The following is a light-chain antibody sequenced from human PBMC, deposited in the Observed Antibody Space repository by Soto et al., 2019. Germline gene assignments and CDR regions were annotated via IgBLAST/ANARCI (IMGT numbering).Light chain of an antibody. CDR1: SPNIGAGYD. V-gene: IGLV1-40*01. Sequence: QSVLTQPPSVSGAPGQRVTISCTGSSPNIGAGYDVHWYQQLPGTAPKLLIYGNSNRPSGVPDRFSGSKSGTSGSLTITGLQAEDGADYYCQTYDSSLSGYVFGSGTKV. J-gene: IGLJ1*01. CDR2: GNS. CDR3: QTYDSSLSGYV.